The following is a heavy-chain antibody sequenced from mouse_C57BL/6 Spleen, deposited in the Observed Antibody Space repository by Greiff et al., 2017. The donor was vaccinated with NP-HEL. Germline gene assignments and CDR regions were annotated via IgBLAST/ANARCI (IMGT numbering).Heavy chain of an antibody. CDR3: ARIKQIVATYFDD. CDR2: TNPTNGRT. CDR1: GYTFTSYW. D-gene: IGHD1-1*01. J-gene: IGHJ2*01. Sequence: VQLQQSGAELVKAGASVKMSCKASGYTFTSYWMHWVKQRLGQGLEWFAETNPTNGRTYYNEKFKSKATLTVDKSSSTAYMLLSGPTFEDSAVYYCARIKQIVATYFDDWGQGTTLTVSS. V-gene: IGHV1S81*02.